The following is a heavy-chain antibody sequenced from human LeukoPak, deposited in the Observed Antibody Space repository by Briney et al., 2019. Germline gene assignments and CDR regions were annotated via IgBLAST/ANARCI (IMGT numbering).Heavy chain of an antibody. CDR2: IYYSGST. J-gene: IGHJ6*03. CDR3: ARGIAAVYYYYYYMDV. D-gene: IGHD6-13*01. V-gene: IGHV4-34*01. Sequence: PSETLSLTCAVYGGSFSGYYWSWIRQPPGKGLEWIGSIYYSGSTYYNPSLKSRVTISVDTSKNQFSLKLSSVTAADTAVYYCARGIAAVYYYYYYMDVWGKGTTVTVSS. CDR1: GGSFSGYY.